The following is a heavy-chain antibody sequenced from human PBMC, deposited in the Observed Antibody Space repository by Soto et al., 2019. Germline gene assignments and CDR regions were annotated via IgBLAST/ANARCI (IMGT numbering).Heavy chain of an antibody. V-gene: IGHV3-23*01. Sequence: EVQMLESGGGLIQPGGSLRLSCAASGFTFSSFAMSWVRQVSGKGLEWVAAISPSGDRTYYTDSVKGRFTISRDNFMNTLYLHMNSLRAEDAAIYYCVEEAPGHSYAQSWGQGTLVTVSS. CDR2: ISPSGDRT. CDR3: VEEAPGHSYAQS. CDR1: GFTFSSFA. D-gene: IGHD5-18*01. J-gene: IGHJ5*02.